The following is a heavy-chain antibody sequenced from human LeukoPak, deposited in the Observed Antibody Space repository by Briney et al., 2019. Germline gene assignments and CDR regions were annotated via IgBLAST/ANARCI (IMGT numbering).Heavy chain of an antibody. CDR1: GYTFTSYA. CDR3: ARDPGVVTKPDY. D-gene: IGHD3-3*01. Sequence: GASVKVSCKASGYTFTSYAMHWVRQAPGQRLEWMGWINAGNGNTKYSQKFQGRVTITRDTSASTAYMELSSLRSEDTAVYYCARDPGVVTKPDYWGQGTLVTVSS. V-gene: IGHV1-3*01. J-gene: IGHJ4*02. CDR2: INAGNGNT.